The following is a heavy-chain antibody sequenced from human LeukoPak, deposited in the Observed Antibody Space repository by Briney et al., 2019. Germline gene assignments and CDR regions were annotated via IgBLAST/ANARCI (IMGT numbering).Heavy chain of an antibody. Sequence: SETLSLTCTVSGYSISSGYYWGWIRQPPGKGLEWIGSISHSGSPYYNPSLKSRVTISVDTSKNQFSLKLSSVTAADTAVYYCARLYCSSTSCYYYSRDYWGQGTLVTVSS. CDR2: ISHSGSP. CDR3: ARLYCSSTSCYYYSRDY. V-gene: IGHV4-38-2*02. J-gene: IGHJ4*02. CDR1: GYSISSGYY. D-gene: IGHD2-2*01.